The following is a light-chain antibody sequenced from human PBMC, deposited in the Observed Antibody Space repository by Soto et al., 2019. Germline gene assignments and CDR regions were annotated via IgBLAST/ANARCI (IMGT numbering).Light chain of an antibody. CDR3: QQYNNWPPDRT. V-gene: IGKV3-15*01. J-gene: IGKJ1*01. CDR2: GAS. CDR1: QSVSSN. Sequence: EIVMTQSPATLSVSPGERATLSCRASQSVSSNLAWYHQKPGQAPRLLIYGASTRATGIPARFSGSGSGTEFNLTISSLQSEDFAIYFCQQYNNWPPDRTFGQGTKVEIK.